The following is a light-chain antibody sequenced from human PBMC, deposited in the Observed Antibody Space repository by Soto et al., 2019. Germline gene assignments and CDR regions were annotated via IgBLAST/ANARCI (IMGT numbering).Light chain of an antibody. Sequence: QPASVSGSPGQSITISCTGTSSDVGGYNYDSWYQQHPGKAPKLMIYDVSNRPSGVSNRFSGSKSGNTASLTISGLQAEDEADYYCSSYSSSSTYVVFGGGTKLTVL. CDR2: DVS. CDR3: SSYSSSSTYVV. J-gene: IGLJ2*01. V-gene: IGLV2-14*01. CDR1: SSDVGGYNY.